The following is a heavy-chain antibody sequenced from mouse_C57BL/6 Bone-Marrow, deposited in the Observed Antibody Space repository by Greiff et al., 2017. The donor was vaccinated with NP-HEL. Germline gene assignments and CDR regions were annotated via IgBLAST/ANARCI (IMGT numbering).Heavy chain of an antibody. D-gene: IGHD2-4*01. CDR1: GFTFSSHG. Sequence: EVKLVESGGDLVKPGGSLKLSCAASGFTFSSHGMSWVRQTPDKRLEWVATISSGGSYTYYPDSVKGRFTISRDNAKNTLYLQMSSLKSEDTAMYYCASPYDYDVAWFAYWGQGTLVTVSA. V-gene: IGHV5-6*01. CDR3: ASPYDYDVAWFAY. CDR2: ISSGGSYT. J-gene: IGHJ3*01.